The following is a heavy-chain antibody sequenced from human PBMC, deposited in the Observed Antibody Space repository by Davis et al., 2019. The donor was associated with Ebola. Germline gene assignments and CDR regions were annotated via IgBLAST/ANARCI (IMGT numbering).Heavy chain of an antibody. Sequence: PSETLSLTCTVSYGSISTYYWSWIRQPPGKGLEWIGYIHYSGSTDYNPSLKGRATISVDTSSNQYSLRLTSVTAADTAIYYCARGTNYIGTGEYWGLGTQVTVSS. CDR1: YGSISTYY. CDR2: IHYSGST. J-gene: IGHJ4*02. D-gene: IGHD1-7*01. V-gene: IGHV4-59*01. CDR3: ARGTNYIGTGEY.